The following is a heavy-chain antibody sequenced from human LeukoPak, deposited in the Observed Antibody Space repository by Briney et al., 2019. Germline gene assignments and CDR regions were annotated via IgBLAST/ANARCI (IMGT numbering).Heavy chain of an antibody. CDR2: IYYSGST. J-gene: IGHJ4*02. D-gene: IGHD3-10*01. CDR3: ARGGLRYYFDY. Sequence: SETLSLTCNVSGGSISDYYWGWIRQPPGKGLEWIGYIYYSGSTNYNPSLKSRVTISVDTSKNQFSLKLSSVTAADTAVYYCARGGLRYYFDYWGQGILVTVSS. V-gene: IGHV4-59*01. CDR1: GGSISDYY.